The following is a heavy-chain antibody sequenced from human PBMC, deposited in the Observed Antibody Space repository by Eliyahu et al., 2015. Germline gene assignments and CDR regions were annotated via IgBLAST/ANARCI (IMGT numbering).Heavy chain of an antibody. V-gene: IGHV4-34*02. CDR2: IKHSGST. CDR1: GGSFSGYY. Sequence: QVQLQQWGAGLLKPSETLSLTCAVYGGSFSGYYWSWIRQFPGKGLEWIGEIKHSGSTNYNPSLKSRVTISLDTSKNQFSLKLTSVTAADTAVYYCARDREGLLDPWGQGTLVTVSS. J-gene: IGHJ5*02. CDR3: ARDREGLLDP.